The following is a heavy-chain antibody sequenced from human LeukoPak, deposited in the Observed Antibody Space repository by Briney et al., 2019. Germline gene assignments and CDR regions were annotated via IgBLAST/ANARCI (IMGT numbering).Heavy chain of an antibody. J-gene: IGHJ4*02. CDR2: ISNTGATT. CDR1: GITLSSSA. D-gene: IGHD3-22*01. CDR3: AKGNVIVVVDYI. V-gene: IGHV3-23*01. Sequence: GGSLRLSCVAAGITLSSSAMSWVRQAPGKGLEWVSHISNTGATTYYADSVKGRFTISRDNSKNTLYLQMNSLRAEDTAIYYCAKGNVIVVVDYIGGQGTLVTVSS.